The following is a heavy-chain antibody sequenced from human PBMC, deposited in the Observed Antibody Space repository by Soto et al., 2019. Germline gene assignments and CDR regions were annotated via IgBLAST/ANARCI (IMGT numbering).Heavy chain of an antibody. CDR2: IYYSGST. J-gene: IGHJ6*03. CDR1: GGSISSYY. CDR3: ARIGSVAGGYYYMDV. V-gene: IGHV4-59*01. Sequence: PLETLSLTCTVSGGSISSYYWSWIRQPPGKGLEWIGYIYYSGSTNYNPSLKSRVTISVDTSKNQFSLKLSSVIAADTAVYYCARIGSVAGGYYYMDVWGKGTTVTVSS. D-gene: IGHD6-19*01.